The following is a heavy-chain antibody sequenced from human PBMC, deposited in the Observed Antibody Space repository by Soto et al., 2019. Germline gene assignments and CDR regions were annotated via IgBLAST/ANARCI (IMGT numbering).Heavy chain of an antibody. V-gene: IGHV3-23*01. Sequence: PGGSLRLSCAASGFTFSSYAMSWVRQAPGKGLEWVSAISGSGGSTYYADSVKGRFTISRDNSKNTLYLQMNSLRAEDTAVYYCAKVVEQWWLERAYGMDVWGQGTTVTVSS. CDR1: GFTFSSYA. CDR2: ISGSGGST. J-gene: IGHJ6*02. CDR3: AKVVEQWWLERAYGMDV. D-gene: IGHD1-1*01.